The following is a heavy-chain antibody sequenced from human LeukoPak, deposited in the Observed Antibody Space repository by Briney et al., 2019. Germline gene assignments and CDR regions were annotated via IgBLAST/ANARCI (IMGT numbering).Heavy chain of an antibody. J-gene: IGHJ4*02. CDR3: VRDPLAAHLILDF. Sequence: GGSLRLSCAASGFTFSNYWMSWVRQAPGKGLEWVANIKQDGSEKYYVDSVKGRFTISRDNAKNSLYLQMNTVRAEDTAVYYCVRDPLAAHLILDFWGQGTLVTVSS. CDR2: IKQDGSEK. V-gene: IGHV3-7*01. D-gene: IGHD6-6*01. CDR1: GFTFSNYW.